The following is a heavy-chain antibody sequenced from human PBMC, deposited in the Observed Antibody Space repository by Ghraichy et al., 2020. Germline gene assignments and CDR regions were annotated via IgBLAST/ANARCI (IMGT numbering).Heavy chain of an antibody. CDR1: GFIFSSSW. J-gene: IGHJ4*02. Sequence: GALNISCAASGFIFSSSWMYWVRQAPGKGLVWVSRIHNDGSTTNYADSVKGRFTISRDNAKNTLYLQMSSLGVEDTAVYYCASRTVTPFDYWGQGTLVTVSS. CDR2: IHNDGSTT. V-gene: IGHV3-74*01. D-gene: IGHD4-17*01. CDR3: ASRTVTPFDY.